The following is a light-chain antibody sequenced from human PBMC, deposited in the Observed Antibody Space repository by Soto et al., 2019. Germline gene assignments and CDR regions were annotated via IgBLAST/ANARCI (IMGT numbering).Light chain of an antibody. CDR2: GAS. CDR3: QQYGGSPIT. CDR1: QSVSSN. J-gene: IGKJ5*01. V-gene: IGKV3-15*01. Sequence: EIVMTQSPATLAVSPGERCTLSCRASQSVSSNLAWYQQKPGQAPRLLIYGASTRATGIPARFSGSGSGTDFTLTITRLEPEDFALYYCQQYGGSPITFGLGTRLEIK.